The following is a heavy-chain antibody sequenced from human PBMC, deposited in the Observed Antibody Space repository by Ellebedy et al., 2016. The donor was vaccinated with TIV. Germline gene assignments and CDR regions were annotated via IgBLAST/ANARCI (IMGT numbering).Heavy chain of an antibody. CDR3: ARDRCSSTSCYGPGVYYYYGMDV. V-gene: IGHV1-18*04. CDR1: GYTFTSYG. Sequence: ASVKVSXXASGYTFTSYGISWVRQAPGQGLEWMGWISAYNGNTNYAQKLQGRVTMTTDTSTSTAYMELRSLRSDDTAVYYCARDRCSSTSCYGPGVYYYYGMDVWGQGTTVTVSS. J-gene: IGHJ6*02. D-gene: IGHD2-2*01. CDR2: ISAYNGNT.